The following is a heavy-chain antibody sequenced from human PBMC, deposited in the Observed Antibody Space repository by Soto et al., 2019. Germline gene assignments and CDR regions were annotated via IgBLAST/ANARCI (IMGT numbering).Heavy chain of an antibody. Sequence: QVQLVQSGAEVKKPGPSLKASSKASEAPFTGYPSSWGRQAPGQGLEWMGRIIPILGIANYAQKFQGRVTITADKSTSTAYMELSSLRSEDTAVYYCAKDVWGQGTTVTVSS. CDR2: IIPILGIA. J-gene: IGHJ6*02. CDR1: EAPFTGYP. V-gene: IGHV1-69*02. CDR3: AKDV.